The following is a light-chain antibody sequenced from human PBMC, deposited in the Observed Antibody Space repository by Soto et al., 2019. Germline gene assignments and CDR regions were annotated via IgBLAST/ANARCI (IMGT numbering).Light chain of an antibody. CDR1: QSVSSNF. V-gene: IGKV3-20*01. CDR2: GAS. J-gene: IGKJ1*01. CDR3: HQYGSSPRT. Sequence: EIVLTQSPGTLSLSPGDRATLSCRASQSVSSNFLAWYQQKPGQAPRLLIYGASIRATGIPDRFSGSGSGTDFTLTISRLEPEDFAMYFSHQYGSSPRTFGQGTKVEIK.